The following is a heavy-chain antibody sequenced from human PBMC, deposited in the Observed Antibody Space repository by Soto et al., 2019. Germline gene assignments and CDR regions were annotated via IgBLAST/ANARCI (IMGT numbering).Heavy chain of an antibody. V-gene: IGHV4-30-2*01. CDR1: GGSISSGGYY. CDR2: IYHSGST. J-gene: IGHJ5*02. CDR3: ARSYDSSGYYPNWFDP. D-gene: IGHD3-22*01. Sequence: PSETLSLTCTVSGGSISSGGYYWSWIRQHPGKGLEWIGYIYHSGSTYYNPSLKSRVTISVDRSKNQFSLKLSSVTAADTAVYYCARSYDSSGYYPNWFDPWGQGTLVTVSS.